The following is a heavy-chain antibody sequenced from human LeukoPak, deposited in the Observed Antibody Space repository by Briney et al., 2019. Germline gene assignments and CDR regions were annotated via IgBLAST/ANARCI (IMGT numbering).Heavy chain of an antibody. CDR1: GGSISTYY. CDR2: VSRIGGSETT. J-gene: IGHJ4*02. V-gene: IGHV4-59*01. CDR3: ARGLRWTDY. Sequence: SETLSLTCTVSGGSISTYYWTWIRQPPGKGLEWIGCVSRIGGSETTNYNSSLKSRVTISTDTSKNQFSLNLSSVTAADTAVYYCARGLRWTDYWGQGTLVTVSS. D-gene: IGHD4-23*01.